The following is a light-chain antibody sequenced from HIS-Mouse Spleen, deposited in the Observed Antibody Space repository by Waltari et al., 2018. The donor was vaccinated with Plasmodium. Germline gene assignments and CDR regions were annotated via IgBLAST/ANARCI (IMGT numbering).Light chain of an antibody. CDR2: KDS. CDR3: QSADSSGTPNWV. J-gene: IGLJ3*02. Sequence: SYELTQPPSVSVSPGQTARITCSGDASPKKYAYWYQQKPGQAPVLVIYKDSERPSGIPERFSGSSSGTTVTLTISGVQAEDEADYYCQSADSSGTPNWVFGGGTKLTVL. CDR1: ASPKKY. V-gene: IGLV3-25*03.